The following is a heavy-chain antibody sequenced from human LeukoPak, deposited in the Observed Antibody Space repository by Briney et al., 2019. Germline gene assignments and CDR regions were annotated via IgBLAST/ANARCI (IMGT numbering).Heavy chain of an antibody. V-gene: IGHV3-33*01. D-gene: IGHD1-1*01. CDR2: IWYDGSNK. J-gene: IGHJ5*02. CDR3: ARGTSERLDL. Sequence: GGSLRLSCAASRFTFKSYGMHWVRQAPGKGLEWVGVIWYDGSNKYSADSVQGRFTISRDNSKNMLFLQMNSLRPEDTAIYYCARGTSERLDLWGQGTLVTVPS. CDR1: RFTFKSYG.